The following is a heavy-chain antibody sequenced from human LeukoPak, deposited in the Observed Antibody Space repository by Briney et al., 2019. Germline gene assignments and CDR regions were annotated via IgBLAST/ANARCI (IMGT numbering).Heavy chain of an antibody. CDR3: ARGGGLDV. CDR1: GFTFSSYW. J-gene: IGHJ6*02. CDR2: INHNGNVN. V-gene: IGHV3-7*03. Sequence: GGSLRLSCAASGFTFSSYWMNWARQAPGKGLEWVASINHNGNVNYYVDSVKGRFTVSRDNAKNSLYLQMSNLRAEDAAVYFCARGGGLDVWGQGATVTISS. D-gene: IGHD3-16*01.